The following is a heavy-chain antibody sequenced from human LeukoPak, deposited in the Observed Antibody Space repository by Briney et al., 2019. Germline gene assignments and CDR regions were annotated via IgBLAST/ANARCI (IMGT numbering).Heavy chain of an antibody. V-gene: IGHV4-39*07. CDR2: MYYSGST. Sequence: PSETLSLTCTVSGGSISSSSYYWVWIRQPPGKGLEWIGSMYYSGSTHYNPSLKSRVTISIDTSKSQFSLKLTSVTAADTAVYYCARLWWSGCRYFDYWGQGTLVTVSS. D-gene: IGHD3-3*01. CDR1: GGSISSSSYY. J-gene: IGHJ4*02. CDR3: ARLWWSGCRYFDY.